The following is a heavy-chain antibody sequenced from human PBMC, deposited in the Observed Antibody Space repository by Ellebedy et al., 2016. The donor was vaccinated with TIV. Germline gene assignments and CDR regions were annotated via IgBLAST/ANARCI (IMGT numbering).Heavy chain of an antibody. J-gene: IGHJ4*02. CDR2: INSDGSST. Sequence: GESLKISCAASGFTFSSSWMHWVRQAPGKGLVWVSRINSDGSSTSYADSVKGRFTISRDNAKNTLSLQMNSLRAEDTAVYYCARGDRAGTTKLVDYWGQGTLVTVSS. D-gene: IGHD1-7*01. CDR3: ARGDRAGTTKLVDY. CDR1: GFTFSSSW. V-gene: IGHV3-74*01.